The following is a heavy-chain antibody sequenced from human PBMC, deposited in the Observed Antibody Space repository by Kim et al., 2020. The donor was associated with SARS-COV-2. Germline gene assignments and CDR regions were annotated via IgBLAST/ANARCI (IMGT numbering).Heavy chain of an antibody. V-gene: IGHV4-59*11. J-gene: IGHJ4*02. D-gene: IGHD6-13*01. CDR2: IYYSGNT. CDR3: ARTQSRLDSSPFDS. Sequence: SETLSLTCVVSGGSISSHYWTWIRQPPGKGLEWIGNIYYSGNTNYNPSLESRVTISVDTSKSQFSLKLSSVTAADTAVYYCARTQSRLDSSPFDSWGQGTQVTVSS. CDR1: GGSISSHY.